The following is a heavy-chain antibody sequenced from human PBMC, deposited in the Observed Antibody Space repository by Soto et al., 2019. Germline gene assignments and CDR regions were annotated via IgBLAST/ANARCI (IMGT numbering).Heavy chain of an antibody. CDR1: GGSISSSSYY. V-gene: IGHV4-39*01. J-gene: IGHJ4*02. Sequence: QLQLQESGPGLVKPSETLSLTCTVSGGSISSSSYYWGWIRQPPGKGLEWIGSIYYSGSTYYNPSLKSRVTISVDTSKNQFSLKLSSVTAADTAVYYCARWATYYYDSPNFDYWGQGTLVTVSS. CDR2: IYYSGST. CDR3: ARWATYYYDSPNFDY. D-gene: IGHD3-22*01.